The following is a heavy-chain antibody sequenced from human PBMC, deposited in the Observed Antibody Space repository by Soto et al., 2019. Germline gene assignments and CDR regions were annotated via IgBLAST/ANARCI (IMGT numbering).Heavy chain of an antibody. V-gene: IGHV1-18*01. CDR1: GYTFTSYG. CDR3: ASSSLAPLSSGSGRSDSYYGMDV. CDR2: ISAYNGSS. D-gene: IGHD3-10*01. J-gene: IGHJ6*02. Sequence: QVQLVQSGAEVKKPGASVKVSCKASGYTFTSYGISWVRQAPGQGPEWMGWISAYNGSSNYAQKLQGRVTMTTDTSTSTAYMELRSLRSDDTAVYYCASSSLAPLSSGSGRSDSYYGMDVSGQGTRVTVS.